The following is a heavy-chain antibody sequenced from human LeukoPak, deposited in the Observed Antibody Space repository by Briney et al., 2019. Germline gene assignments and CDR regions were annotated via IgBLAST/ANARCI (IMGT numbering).Heavy chain of an antibody. CDR1: GFSFDAYT. V-gene: IGHV3-21*03. J-gene: IGHJ4*02. CDR2: ISGSGLYI. Sequence: GGSLRLSCAASGFSFDAYTMNWIRQAPGRGLEWVSSISGSGLYIFYADSMKGRFTVSRDNAKNSLYLQMHSLKAEDTSVYFCAGGSYSSSWFEKYYFDSWGQGTLVTVSA. D-gene: IGHD6-13*01. CDR3: AGGSYSSSWFEKYYFDS.